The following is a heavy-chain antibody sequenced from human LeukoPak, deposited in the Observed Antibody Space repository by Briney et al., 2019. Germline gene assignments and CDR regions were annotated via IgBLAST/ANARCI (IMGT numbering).Heavy chain of an antibody. V-gene: IGHV1-69*06. CDR3: ATFLLFTGTTRSFDY. CDR2: IIPIFGTA. D-gene: IGHD1-7*01. J-gene: IGHJ4*02. CDR1: GGTFSSYA. Sequence: GASVKVSCKASGGTFSSYAISWVRQAPGQGLEWMGGIIPIFGTANYAQKFQGRVTMTEDTSTDTAYMELSSLRSEDTAVYYCATFLLFTGTTRSFDYWGQGTLVTVSS.